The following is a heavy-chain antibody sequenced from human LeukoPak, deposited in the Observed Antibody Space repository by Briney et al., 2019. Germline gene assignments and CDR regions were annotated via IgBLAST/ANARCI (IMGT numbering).Heavy chain of an antibody. J-gene: IGHJ4*02. CDR2: LYYGGSP. D-gene: IGHD3-16*02. CDR3: ASLYYDYLWGSYRHDY. CDR1: GVSISSTSYY. Sequence: SETLSLTCTVSGVSISSTSYYWGWIRQPPGKGLEWIGGLYYGGSPSYNPSLKSRVTISVDTSKNHFSLRLSSVTAADTAVYYCASLYYDYLWGSYRHDYWGQGTLVTVSS. V-gene: IGHV4-39*02.